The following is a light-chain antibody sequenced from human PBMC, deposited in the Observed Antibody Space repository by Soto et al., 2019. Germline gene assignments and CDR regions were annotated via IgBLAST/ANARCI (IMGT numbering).Light chain of an antibody. J-gene: IGLJ1*01. V-gene: IGLV2-11*01. CDR2: DVS. CDR3: CSYAGSYNYV. CDR1: SSDVAGYNF. Sequence: QSALTQPRSVSGSPGQSVTISCTGTSSDVAGYNFVSWYQQHPGKAPKLMIYDVSKRPSGVPDRFSGSKSGYTASLTISGLQAEDEADYYRCSYAGSYNYVFGTGTKVTVL.